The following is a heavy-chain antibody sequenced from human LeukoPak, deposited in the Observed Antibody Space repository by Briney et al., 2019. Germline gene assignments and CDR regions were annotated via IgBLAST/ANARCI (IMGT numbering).Heavy chain of an antibody. V-gene: IGHV3-23*01. CDR2: ISGNGGST. J-gene: IGHJ4*02. Sequence: PGGSLRLSRSASGFTFSSYSMSWVRQAPGKGLEWVSAISGNGGSTYYADSVKGRFTISRDNSKNTLYLQMNSLRAEDTAVYYCAKGRQPATEPYFDYWGQGTLVTVSS. D-gene: IGHD2-2*01. CDR1: GFTFSSYS. CDR3: AKGRQPATEPYFDY.